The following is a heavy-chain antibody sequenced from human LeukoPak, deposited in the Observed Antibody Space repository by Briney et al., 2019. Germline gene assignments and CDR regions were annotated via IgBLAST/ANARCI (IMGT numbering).Heavy chain of an antibody. V-gene: IGHV3-7*01. CDR2: IKQDGSEK. CDR3: ARVTGYYDSSAYSPVNWLDP. Sequence: PGGSLRLSCAASGFTFSSYWMSWVRQAPGKGLEWVANIKQDGSEKYYVDSVKGRFTISRDNAKNSLYLQMNSLRAEDTAVYYCARVTGYYDSSAYSPVNWLDPWGQGTLVTVSS. D-gene: IGHD3-22*01. J-gene: IGHJ5*02. CDR1: GFTFSSYW.